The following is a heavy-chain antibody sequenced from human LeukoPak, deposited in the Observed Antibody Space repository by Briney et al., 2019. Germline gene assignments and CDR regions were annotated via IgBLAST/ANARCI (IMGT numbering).Heavy chain of an antibody. V-gene: IGHV4-39*01. Sequence: SETLSLTCTVSGGSISSSSYYWGWIRQPPGKGLEWMGSIYYSGSTYYNPSLKSRVTISVDTSKNQFSLKLSSVTAADTAVYYCARVTIAAAGTIDYWGQGTLVTVSS. D-gene: IGHD6-13*01. CDR1: GGSISSSSYY. CDR3: ARVTIAAAGTIDY. CDR2: IYYSGST. J-gene: IGHJ4*02.